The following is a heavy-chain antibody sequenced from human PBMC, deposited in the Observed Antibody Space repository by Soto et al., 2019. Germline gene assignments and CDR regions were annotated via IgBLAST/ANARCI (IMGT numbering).Heavy chain of an antibody. Sequence: EVQLVESGGGLVQPGGSLRLSCVASGFTFSTYSMNWVRQAPGKGLEGVSDISGSNSVTHYADSVKGRYIISRDNAKNSLCLKTNSPRDQDTGVCYCARETVQLWSFECWGQGTLVTVSS. CDR2: ISGSNSVT. D-gene: IGHD1-1*01. CDR3: ARETVQLWSFEC. J-gene: IGHJ4*02. V-gene: IGHV3-48*02. CDR1: GFTFSTYS.